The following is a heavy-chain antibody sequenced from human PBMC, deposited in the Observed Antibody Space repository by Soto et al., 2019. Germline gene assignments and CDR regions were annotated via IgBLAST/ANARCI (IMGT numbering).Heavy chain of an antibody. Sequence: ASVKVSCKASGYTFTSYYMHWVRQAPGQGLEWMGIINPSGGSTSYAQKFQGRVTMTRDTSTSTVYMELSSLRSEDTAVYYCAREKIVVSTNWFYSNGMDVWSQRTTVTVSS. CDR2: INPSGGST. CDR1: GYTFTSYY. V-gene: IGHV1-46*01. J-gene: IGHJ6*02. D-gene: IGHD1-26*01. CDR3: AREKIVVSTNWFYSNGMDV.